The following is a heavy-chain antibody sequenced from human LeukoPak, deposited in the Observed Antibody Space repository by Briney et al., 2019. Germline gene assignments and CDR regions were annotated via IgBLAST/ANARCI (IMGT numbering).Heavy chain of an antibody. CDR3: ARATVYLGGYYYYYGMDV. J-gene: IGHJ6*02. CDR1: EFTFISYW. D-gene: IGHD3-16*01. V-gene: IGHV3-7*01. Sequence: GGPLRLSCAASEFTFISYWMSGVRQAPGRGREWVANIKKEGSEKYYVDSMKGRFTISRDNAKSSLYLQMNSLRAEDTAVYYCARATVYLGGYYYYYGMDVWGQGTTVTVSS. CDR2: IKKEGSEK.